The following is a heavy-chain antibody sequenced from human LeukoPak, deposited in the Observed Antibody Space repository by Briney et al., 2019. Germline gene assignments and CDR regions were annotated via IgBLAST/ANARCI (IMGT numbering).Heavy chain of an antibody. D-gene: IGHD6-19*01. V-gene: IGHV4-34*01. CDR1: GGSFSGYY. J-gene: IGHJ4*02. CDR3: ARELGPGIAVALYY. Sequence: SETLSLTCAVYGGSFSGYYWSWIRQPPGKGLEWIGEINHSGSTNYNPSLKSRVTISVDTSKNQFSLKLSSVTAADTAVYYCARELGPGIAVALYYWGQGTLVTVSS. CDR2: INHSGST.